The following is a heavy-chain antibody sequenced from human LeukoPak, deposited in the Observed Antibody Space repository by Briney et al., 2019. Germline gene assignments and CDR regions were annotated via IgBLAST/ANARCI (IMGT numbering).Heavy chain of an antibody. D-gene: IGHD2/OR15-2a*01. CDR1: GGSFGDFY. V-gene: IGHV4-34*01. J-gene: IGHJ6*02. Sequence: SETLSLTCAVSGGSFGDFYWSWIRQPPGKGLEWIGEINHSGYTNYYPSLKSRVTISVDTSKNQFSLRLSSVTAADTAVYYCARNDYFGINNGMDVWGQGTTVTVS. CDR3: ARNDYFGINNGMDV. CDR2: INHSGYT.